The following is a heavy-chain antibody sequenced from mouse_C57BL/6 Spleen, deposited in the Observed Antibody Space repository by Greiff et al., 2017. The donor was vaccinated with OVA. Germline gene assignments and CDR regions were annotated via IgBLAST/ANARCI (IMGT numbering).Heavy chain of an antibody. Sequence: VQLKESGPELVKPGASVKISCKASGYSFTDYNMNWVKQSNGKSLEWIGVINPNYGTTSYNQKFKGKATLTVDQSSSTAYMQLNSLTSEDSAVYYCAPSHYYGSSGFAYWGQGTLVTVSA. CDR3: APSHYYGSSGFAY. V-gene: IGHV1-39*01. CDR1: GYSFTDYN. CDR2: INPNYGTT. D-gene: IGHD1-1*01. J-gene: IGHJ3*01.